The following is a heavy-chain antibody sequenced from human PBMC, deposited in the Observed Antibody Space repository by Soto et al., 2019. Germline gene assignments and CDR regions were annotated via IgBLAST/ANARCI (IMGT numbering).Heavy chain of an antibody. CDR1: GFTLSCCG. CDR3: AKEQSSGFYRVVDY. Sequence: QVQVVESGGGVVQPGRSLRLSCAASGFTLSCCGMHWVRQAPGKGLEWVGVITYDGSEIHYGDSVKGRFTSSRDSSENTVYLQMNSLRVEDSVVYYCAKEQSSGFYRVVDYWGQGTLVTVSP. D-gene: IGHD6-19*01. CDR2: ITYDGSEI. J-gene: IGHJ4*02. V-gene: IGHV3-30*18.